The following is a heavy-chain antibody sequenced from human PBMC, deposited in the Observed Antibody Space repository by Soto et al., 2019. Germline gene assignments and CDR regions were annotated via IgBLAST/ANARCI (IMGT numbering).Heavy chain of an antibody. J-gene: IGHJ3*02. V-gene: IGHV4-59*01. CDR2: IYYSGST. CDR3: ARSVVVIAIVHALDI. CDR1: GGSISSYY. D-gene: IGHD2-21*01. Sequence: SETLSLTCTVSGGSISSYYWSWIRQPPGKGLEWIGYIYYSGSTNYNPSLKSRVTISVDTSKNQFSLKLSSVTAADTAVYYCARSVVVIAIVHALDIWGQGTMVTVSS.